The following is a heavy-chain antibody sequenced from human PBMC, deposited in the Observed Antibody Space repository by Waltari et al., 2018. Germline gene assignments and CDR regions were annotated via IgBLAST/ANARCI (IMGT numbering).Heavy chain of an antibody. Sequence: QVQLVESGGGVVQPGRSLRLSCAASGFTFSSYGMHWVRQAPGQGLEWVAVIWYDGSNKYYADSVKGRFTISRDNSKNTLYLQMNSLRAEDTAVYYCARGPKYYYDSSGHPLFDYWGQGTLVTVSS. CDR3: ARGPKYYYDSSGHPLFDY. V-gene: IGHV3-33*01. CDR2: IWYDGSNK. CDR1: GFTFSSYG. J-gene: IGHJ4*02. D-gene: IGHD3-22*01.